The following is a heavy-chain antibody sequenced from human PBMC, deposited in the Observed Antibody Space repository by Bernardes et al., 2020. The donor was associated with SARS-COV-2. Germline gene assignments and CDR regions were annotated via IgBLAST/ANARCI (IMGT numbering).Heavy chain of an antibody. CDR3: ARDVHVDTPMATHYFYYGMDA. V-gene: IGHV3-66*02. CDR1: GFTVSANY. D-gene: IGHD5-18*01. CDR2: IYGDDKT. J-gene: IGHJ6*02. Sequence: GGSLRLSCAAFGFTVSANYMNWVRQAPGKGLEWVSVIYGDDKTHYADSVRGRFTISRDNSKNTLLLQMNSLRPEDTAVYYCARDVHVDTPMATHYFYYGMDAWGQGTTVTVSS.